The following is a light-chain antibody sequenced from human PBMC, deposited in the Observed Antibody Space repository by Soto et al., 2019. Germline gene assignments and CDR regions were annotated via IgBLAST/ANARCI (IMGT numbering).Light chain of an antibody. Sequence: EIVLTHSPASLSLSPGERATLXCRASQSVISNLAWYQQKPGQAPRLLIYGASARATGIPARFSGSGSGTEFTLTISSLESEDSAVYYCQQYSSWPPWTFGQGTKVDI. CDR1: QSVISN. CDR3: QQYSSWPPWT. J-gene: IGKJ1*01. V-gene: IGKV3-15*01. CDR2: GAS.